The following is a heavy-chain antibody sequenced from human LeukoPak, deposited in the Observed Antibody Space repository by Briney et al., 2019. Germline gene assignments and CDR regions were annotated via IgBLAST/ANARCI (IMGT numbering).Heavy chain of an antibody. CDR3: ARQFDDPYGPPFTGFLKNWFDP. CDR1: GYTFTGYY. D-gene: IGHD3-10*01. V-gene: IGHV1-2*02. CDR2: INPNNGGT. J-gene: IGHJ5*02. Sequence: ASVKVSCKASGYTFTGYYMHWVRQAPGRGLEWVGWINPNNGGTNYAQNFQGRVTMTKDTSIRPAYMELSRLRSDDTAVYYCARQFDDPYGPPFTGFLKNWFDPWGQGTLVTVSS.